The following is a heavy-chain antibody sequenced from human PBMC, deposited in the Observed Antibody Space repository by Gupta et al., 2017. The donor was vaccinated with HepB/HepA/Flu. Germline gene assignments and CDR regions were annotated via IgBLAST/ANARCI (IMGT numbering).Heavy chain of an antibody. V-gene: IGHV1-2*02. CDR1: GYSFSNYY. J-gene: IGHJ4*02. CDR3: ARGILTTISGY. CDR2: INSNSGGT. Sequence: QVPLAQSGAEVKQPGASVKVSCKASGYSFSNYYMHWVRQAPGQGLEWMGWINSNSGGTNSAQKFQGRVTMTRDTSMSTAYMELSRLTSDDTAVYYCARGILTTISGYWGQGTLVTVSS. D-gene: IGHD2/OR15-2a*01.